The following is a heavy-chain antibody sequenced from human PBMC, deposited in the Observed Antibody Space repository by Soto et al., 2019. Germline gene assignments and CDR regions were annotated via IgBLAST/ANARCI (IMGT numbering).Heavy chain of an antibody. CDR1: GFPFSGYA. V-gene: IGHV3-23*01. J-gene: IGHJ5*01. CDR2: ISGSGEST. CDR3: AKEGAGYYDSSPYDS. D-gene: IGHD3-22*01. Sequence: EVQLLESGGGLVQPGGSLRLSCAASGFPFSGYAMSWVRRAPGKGPEWVSSISGSGESTHYADSAKGRSTISRDNSKNPLYLQMNRLRAEDTAVDYCAKEGAGYYDSSPYDSWGQGTLVTVSS.